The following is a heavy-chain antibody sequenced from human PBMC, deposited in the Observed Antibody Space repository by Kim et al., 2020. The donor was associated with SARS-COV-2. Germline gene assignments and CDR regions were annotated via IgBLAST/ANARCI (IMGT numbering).Heavy chain of an antibody. CDR2: IYYSGST. D-gene: IGHD3-16*02. CDR3: ARESSTTHAGLDV. J-gene: IGHJ6*02. CDR1: GGSISSSSYY. Sequence: SETLSLTCTVSGGSISSSSYYWGWIRQPPGKGLEWIGSIYYSGSTYYNPSLKSQVTISLDTSKNHFPLNLSPVTPPATAAYNCARESSTTHAGLDVWAQG. V-gene: IGHV4-39*06.